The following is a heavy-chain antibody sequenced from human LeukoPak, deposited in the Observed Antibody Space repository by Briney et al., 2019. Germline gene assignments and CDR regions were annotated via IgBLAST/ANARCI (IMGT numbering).Heavy chain of an antibody. Sequence: SETLSLTCSVSGGSISSLYWSWIRQPPGKGLEWIGYIYYTGSTNYNPSLKSRVTMFVDVSKNQFSLRLSSVTAADTAAYYCARHRAYSSSSPFDYWGQGTLVTVSS. D-gene: IGHD6-6*01. CDR3: ARHRAYSSSSPFDY. J-gene: IGHJ4*02. CDR2: IYYTGST. V-gene: IGHV4-59*08. CDR1: GGSISSLY.